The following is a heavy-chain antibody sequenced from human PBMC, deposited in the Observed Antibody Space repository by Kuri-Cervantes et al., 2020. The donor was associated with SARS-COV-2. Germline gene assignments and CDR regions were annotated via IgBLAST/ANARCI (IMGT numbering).Heavy chain of an antibody. CDR1: GYTFTGYY. V-gene: IGHV1-2*02. J-gene: IGHJ4*02. Sequence: ASVKVSCKGSGYTFTGYYMHWVRQAPGQGLEWMGWINPKSGGTNYAQKFQGRVTMTRDTSISTAYMELSRLRSDDTAVYYCARDPGACSSDYFDYWGQGTPVTVSS. CDR3: ARDPGACSSDYFDY. CDR2: INPKSGGT. D-gene: IGHD6-6*01.